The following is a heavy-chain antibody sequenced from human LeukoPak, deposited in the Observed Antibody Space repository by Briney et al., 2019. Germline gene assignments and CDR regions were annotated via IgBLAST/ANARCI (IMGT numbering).Heavy chain of an antibody. CDR3: AKDPDDYGDYGGFDY. CDR1: GFTFSSYA. J-gene: IGHJ4*02. D-gene: IGHD4-17*01. Sequence: GGSLRLSCAASGFTFSSYAMSWVRQAPGKGLEWVSAISGSDGSTYYADSVKGRFTISRDNSKNTLYLQMNSLRAEDTAVYYCAKDPDDYGDYGGFDYWGQGTLVTVSS. V-gene: IGHV3-23*01. CDR2: ISGSDGST.